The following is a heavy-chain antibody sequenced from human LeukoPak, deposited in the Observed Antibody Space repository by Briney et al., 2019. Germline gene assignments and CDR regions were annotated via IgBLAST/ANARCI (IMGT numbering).Heavy chain of an antibody. CDR1: GYTFTGYY. CDR3: ARVRLAYYYYYMDV. J-gene: IGHJ6*03. CDR2: INPNSGGT. D-gene: IGHD2-15*01. V-gene: IGHV1-2*02. Sequence: EASVKVSFKASGYTFTGYYMHWVRQAPGQGLEWMGWINPNSGGTNYAQKFQGRVTMTRDTSISTAYMELSRLRSDDTAVYYCARVRLAYYYYYMDVWGKGTTVTVSS.